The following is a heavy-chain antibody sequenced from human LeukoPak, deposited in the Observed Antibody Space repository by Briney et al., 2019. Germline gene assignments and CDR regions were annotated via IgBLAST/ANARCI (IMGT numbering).Heavy chain of an antibody. V-gene: IGHV3-48*03. CDR1: GFTFSSYE. D-gene: IGHD3-10*02. CDR3: AELGISMIGGV. J-gene: IGHJ6*04. Sequence: GGSLRLSCAASGFTFSSYEMNWVRQAPGKGLEWVSYISSSGSTIYYADSVKGRFTISRDKAKNSLYLQMNSLRAEDTAVYYCAELGISMIGGVWGKGTTVTISS. CDR2: ISSSGSTI.